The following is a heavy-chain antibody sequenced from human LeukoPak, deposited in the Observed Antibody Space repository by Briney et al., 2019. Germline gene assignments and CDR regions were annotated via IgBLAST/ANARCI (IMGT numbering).Heavy chain of an antibody. V-gene: IGHV1-46*01. CDR1: GYTFTTYY. CDR3: ARAPEPRVGASYYYMDV. Sequence: GASVKVSCKASGYTFTTYYIHWARQAPGQGLEWMAIINPSGGSTTYAQKFQGRVTMTRDTSTSTIYMELSSLRSEDTAVYYCARAPEPRVGASYYYMDVWGKGTTVTVSS. D-gene: IGHD1-26*01. CDR2: INPSGGST. J-gene: IGHJ6*03.